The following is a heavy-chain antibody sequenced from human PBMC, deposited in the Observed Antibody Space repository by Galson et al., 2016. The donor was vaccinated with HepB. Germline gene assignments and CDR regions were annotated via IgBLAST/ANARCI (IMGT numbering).Heavy chain of an antibody. CDR2: FNHGGST. V-gene: IGHV4-34*01. CDR1: GASFSGYF. J-gene: IGHJ3*02. D-gene: IGHD6-13*01. Sequence: SETLSLTCTVYGASFSGYFWSWVRQPPGKGLEWIGEFNHGGSTNSNPSLKSRVTISVDTSKHQFSLKLTSVTAADTAVYYCARGLYSSSWLSIWGQGTMVTVSS. CDR3: ARGLYSSSWLSI.